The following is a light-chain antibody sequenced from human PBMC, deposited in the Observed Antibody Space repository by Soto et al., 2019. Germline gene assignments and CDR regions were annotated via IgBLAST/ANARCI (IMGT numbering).Light chain of an antibody. V-gene: IGKV3-20*01. CDR2: GAS. Sequence: EIVLTQSPGTLSLSPGERATLSCRASQSVSSSYLTWYQQKPGQAPRLLIYGASGRATGIPDRFSGSGSGTDFTLTISRLVPEDFAVYYCQQYGYSLFTFGPGTKVDIK. CDR1: QSVSSSY. CDR3: QQYGYSLFT. J-gene: IGKJ3*01.